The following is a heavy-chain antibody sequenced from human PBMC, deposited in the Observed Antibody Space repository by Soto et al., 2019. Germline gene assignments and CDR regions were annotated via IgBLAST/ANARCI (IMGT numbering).Heavy chain of an antibody. V-gene: IGHV4-38-2*01. Sequence: SQTLSRTCAVSGYSISSGCNWGWIRHPAWKGLEGIGSIYHSGSSYYNPSLKTRVTISVATSKNQFSPNLSSVTADDAAVYYCARAQGYCSGGTCLNWLDPRGQGPLVTVS. CDR2: IYHSGSS. CDR1: GYSISSGCN. J-gene: IGHJ5*02. CDR3: ARAQGYCSGGTCLNWLDP. D-gene: IGHD2-15*01.